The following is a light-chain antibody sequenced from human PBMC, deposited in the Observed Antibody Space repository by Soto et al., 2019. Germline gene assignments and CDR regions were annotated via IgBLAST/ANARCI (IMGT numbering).Light chain of an antibody. CDR3: QQYNNWPST. Sequence: EIVMTQSPDTLSVSPGERATLSCRASQSVTSLAWYQQKPGQAPRLLIYGASTRATGIPARFSGSGSGTEFTLTISRLQSEDFAVYYCQQYNNWPSTFGQGTKLEIK. CDR2: GAS. CDR1: QSVTS. J-gene: IGKJ2*01. V-gene: IGKV3-15*01.